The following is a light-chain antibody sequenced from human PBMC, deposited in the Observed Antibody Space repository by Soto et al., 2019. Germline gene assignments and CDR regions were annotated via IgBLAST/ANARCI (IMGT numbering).Light chain of an antibody. CDR2: KAS. CDR1: QGISSW. J-gene: IGKJ1*01. Sequence: IQLTQSPSSLSASVGDRVTITCRASQGISSWLAWYQQKPGKAPKLLIYKASSLESGVPSRFSGSGSGTEFTLTISSLQPDDFATYYCQQYNSYPWTFGQGTKVDI. CDR3: QQYNSYPWT. V-gene: IGKV1-5*03.